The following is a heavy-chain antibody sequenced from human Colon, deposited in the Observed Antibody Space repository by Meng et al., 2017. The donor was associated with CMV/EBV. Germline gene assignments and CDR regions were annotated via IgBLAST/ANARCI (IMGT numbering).Heavy chain of an antibody. D-gene: IGHD6-19*01. CDR3: ARGPRSGWQPD. CDR1: GYVFSTYD. CDR2: VNPDIKTA. Sequence: ASVKVSCKPSGYVFSTYDINWVRQATGQGLEWLGWVNPDIKTARYSQKFEGRVTMTTDSSTNTVYMDLIGLTSEDTAVYYCARGPRSGWQPDWGQGTLVTVSS. J-gene: IGHJ4*02. V-gene: IGHV1-8*01.